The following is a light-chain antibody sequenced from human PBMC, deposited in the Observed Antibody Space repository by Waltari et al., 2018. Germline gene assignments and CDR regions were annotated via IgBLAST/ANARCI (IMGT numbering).Light chain of an antibody. CDR1: KIGVKS. J-gene: IGLJ2*01. CDR3: QVWDSSTDHVV. Sequence: SSVLTQPPSVSLAPGKTARITCGGNKIGVKSVQWYQQRPGQAPVVVIYDDRDRPSGIPERFSGSNSGNTATLTISGVEAGDEADYYCQVWDSSTDHVVFGGGTKLTVL. CDR2: DDR. V-gene: IGLV3-21*01.